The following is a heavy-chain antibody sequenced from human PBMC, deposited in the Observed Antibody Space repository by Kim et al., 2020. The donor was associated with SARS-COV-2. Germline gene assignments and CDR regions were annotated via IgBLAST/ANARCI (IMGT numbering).Heavy chain of an antibody. Sequence: ASVKVSCKASGYTFPHYGIIWVRQAPGQGLEWMGWISPYNGDTKYIERVQGRVTLTTDTSTSSAYMELRNLTPDDTAVYYCARVEGVRGVMEGFGYWGRG. V-gene: IGHV1-18*01. CDR1: GYTFPHYG. CDR3: ARVEGVRGVMEGFGY. D-gene: IGHD3-10*02. CDR2: ISPYNGDT. J-gene: IGHJ4*02.